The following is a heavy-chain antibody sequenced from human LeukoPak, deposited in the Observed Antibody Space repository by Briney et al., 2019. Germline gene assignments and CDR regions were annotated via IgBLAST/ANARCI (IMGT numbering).Heavy chain of an antibody. V-gene: IGHV4-39*01. J-gene: IGHJ4*02. D-gene: IGHD2-8*01. CDR1: GGSISSGSYY. CDR2: IYYSGST. Sequence: SETLSLTCTVSGGSISSGSYYWGWIRQPPGKGLEWIASIYYSGSTHYNPSLKSRVTISVDTSKNEFSLKLSSVTAADTAVYYRXRXNTLMMYPRGXEDKGFDYWGQGTLVTVSS. CDR3: XRXNTLMMYPRGXEDKGFDY.